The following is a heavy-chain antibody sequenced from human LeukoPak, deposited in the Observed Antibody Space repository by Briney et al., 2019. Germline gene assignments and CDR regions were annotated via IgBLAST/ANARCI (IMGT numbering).Heavy chain of an antibody. CDR3: AALGAGYYNWFDP. V-gene: IGHV4-34*01. D-gene: IGHD1-26*01. Sequence: SETLSLTCAVYGGSFSGYYWSWIRQPPGKGLEWIGEINHSGSTNYNPSLKSRVTISVDTSKNQFSLKLSPVTAADTAVYYCAALGAGYYNWFDPWGQGTLVTVSS. CDR2: INHSGST. J-gene: IGHJ5*02. CDR1: GGSFSGYY.